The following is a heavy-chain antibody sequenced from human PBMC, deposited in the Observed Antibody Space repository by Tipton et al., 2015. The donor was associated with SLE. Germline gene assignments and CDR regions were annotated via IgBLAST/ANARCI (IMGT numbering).Heavy chain of an antibody. CDR3: ARAVADWGWLVVY. Sequence: AVSGFTFSSYGTHWVRQAPGKGLEWVAVIWYDGSNKYYADSVKGRFTISRDNSKNTLYLQMNSLRAEDTAVYYCARAVADWGWLVVYWGRGTQVTVSS. D-gene: IGHD6-19*01. V-gene: IGHV3-33*08. J-gene: IGHJ4*02. CDR1: GFTFSSYG. CDR2: IWYDGSNK.